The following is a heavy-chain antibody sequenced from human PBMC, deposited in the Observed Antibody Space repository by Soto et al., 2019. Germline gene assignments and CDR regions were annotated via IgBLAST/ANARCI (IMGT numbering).Heavy chain of an antibody. Sequence: PGGSLRLSCAASGFTFSSYGMHWVRQAPGKGLEWVAVISYDGSNKYYADSVKGRFTISRDNSENTVYLQMNSLRAEDTAVYYCARSDGYPFDYWGQGTLVTVSS. D-gene: IGHD5-12*01. CDR3: ARSDGYPFDY. V-gene: IGHV3-30*03. J-gene: IGHJ4*02. CDR1: GFTFSSYG. CDR2: ISYDGSNK.